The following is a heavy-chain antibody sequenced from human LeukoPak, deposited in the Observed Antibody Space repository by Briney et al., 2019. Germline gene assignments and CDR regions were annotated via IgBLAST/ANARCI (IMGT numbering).Heavy chain of an antibody. D-gene: IGHD4/OR15-4a*01. V-gene: IGHV3-23*01. Sequence: GGSLRLSXAASGFTFSSYAMSWVRQAPGKGLEWVSAISGSGGSTYYADSVKGRFTISRDNSKNTLYLQMNSLRAEDTAVYYCAKDGAFRHPSATDAFDIWGQGTMVTVSS. J-gene: IGHJ3*02. CDR2: ISGSGGST. CDR1: GFTFSSYA. CDR3: AKDGAFRHPSATDAFDI.